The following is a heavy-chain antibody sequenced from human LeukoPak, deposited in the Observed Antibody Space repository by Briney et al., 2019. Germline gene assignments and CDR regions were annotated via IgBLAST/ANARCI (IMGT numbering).Heavy chain of an antibody. V-gene: IGHV4-34*01. D-gene: IGHD5-18*01. Sequence: SETLSLTCAVYGGSFSGYYWSWIRQPPGKGLEWIGEINHSGSTSYNPSLKSRVTISVDTSKNQFSLKLSSVTAADTAVYYCARGRYSYGRNFDYWGQGTLVTVSS. CDR3: ARGRYSYGRNFDY. J-gene: IGHJ4*02. CDR1: GGSFSGYY. CDR2: INHSGST.